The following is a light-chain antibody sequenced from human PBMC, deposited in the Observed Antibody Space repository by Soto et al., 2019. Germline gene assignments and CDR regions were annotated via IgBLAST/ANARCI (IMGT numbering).Light chain of an antibody. CDR3: GAWDSSLRAVYV. CDR2: ENN. J-gene: IGLJ1*01. V-gene: IGLV1-51*02. Sequence: QSELTQPPSVSAAPGQKVTISCSGSSSNIGKNYVSWYQQLPGTAPKLLIYENNKRPSGIPDRSSGSKSGTSATLGITGLQTGDEAEYYCGAWDSSLRAVYVFGTGTKLTVL. CDR1: SSNIGKNY.